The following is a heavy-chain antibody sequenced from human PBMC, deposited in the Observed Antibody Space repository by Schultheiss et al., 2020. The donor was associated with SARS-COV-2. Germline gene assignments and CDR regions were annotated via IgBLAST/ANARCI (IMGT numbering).Heavy chain of an antibody. Sequence: GGSLRLSCAASGFTFSSYAMSWVRQAPGKGLEWVAVISYDGSNKYYADSVKGRFTISRDNSKNTLYLQMNSLRAEDTAVYYCAKAARGYYFDYWGQGTLVTVSS. D-gene: IGHD5-12*01. CDR1: GFTFSSYA. CDR3: AKAARGYYFDY. CDR2: ISYDGSNK. J-gene: IGHJ4*02. V-gene: IGHV3-30*01.